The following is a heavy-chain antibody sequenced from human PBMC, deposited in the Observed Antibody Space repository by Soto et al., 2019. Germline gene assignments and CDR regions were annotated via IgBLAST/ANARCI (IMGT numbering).Heavy chain of an antibody. Sequence: QVQLVQSGAEVKKPGASVKVSCKASGYTFTSYAMHWVRQAPGQRLEWMGWINAGNGHTKYSQKFQGRVTITRDTSASTACMELTSLRSEATAVYYWARSSGFYSVDYWGQGTLVTVSS. D-gene: IGHD3-22*01. J-gene: IGHJ4*02. CDR2: INAGNGHT. CDR3: ARSSGFYSVDY. V-gene: IGHV1-3*01. CDR1: GYTFTSYA.